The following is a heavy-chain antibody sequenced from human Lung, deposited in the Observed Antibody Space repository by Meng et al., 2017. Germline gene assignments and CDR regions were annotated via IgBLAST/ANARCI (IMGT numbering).Heavy chain of an antibody. CDR1: GGSFSGYY. Sequence: QVHLHEWGAGLWKPSETLSLTLAVYGGSFSGYYWSWIRQPPGKGLEWIGEINHSGSTNYNPSLKSRVTISVDTSKNQFSLKLSSVTAADTAVYYCARPKQANWYFDLWGRGTLVTVSS. D-gene: IGHD1/OR15-1a*01. V-gene: IGHV4-34*01. CDR2: INHSGST. J-gene: IGHJ2*01. CDR3: ARPKQANWYFDL.